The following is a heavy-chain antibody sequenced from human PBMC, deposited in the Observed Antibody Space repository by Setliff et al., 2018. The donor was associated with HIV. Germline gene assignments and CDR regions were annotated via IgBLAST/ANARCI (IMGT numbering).Heavy chain of an antibody. CDR3: ARIREPYDFWSGSLVYFDY. D-gene: IGHD3-3*01. V-gene: IGHV2-26*01. CDR2: IFSDDEK. J-gene: IGHJ4*02. Sequence: SGPTLVNPTETLTLTCPLSAFSLSNARVGVSWIRQPPGKALEWLAYIFSDDEKSYSTSLKRRLTISKDTSKSQVVLTMTNMDPVDTATYYCARIREPYDFWSGSLVYFDYWGQGTLVTVSS. CDR1: AFSLSNARVG.